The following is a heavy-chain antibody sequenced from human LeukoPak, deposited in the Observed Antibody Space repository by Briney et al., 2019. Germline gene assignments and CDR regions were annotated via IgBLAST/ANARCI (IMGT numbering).Heavy chain of an antibody. D-gene: IGHD4-17*01. CDR1: GGTFSSYA. Sequence: GASVKVSCKASGGTFSSYAISWVRQAPGQGLEWMGGIIPIFGTANYAQKFQGRVTITADESTSTAYMELSSLRSEDTAVYYCARLERDYGDYGYFDYWGQGTLVTVSS. J-gene: IGHJ4*02. CDR3: ARLERDYGDYGYFDY. CDR2: IIPIFGTA. V-gene: IGHV1-69*13.